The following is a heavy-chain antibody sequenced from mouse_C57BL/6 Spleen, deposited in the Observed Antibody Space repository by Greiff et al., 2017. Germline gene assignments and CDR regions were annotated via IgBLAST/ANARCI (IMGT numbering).Heavy chain of an antibody. CDR2: IRSKSSNNAT. Sequence: DVQLVESGGGLVQPKGSLKLSCAASGFTFNTYAMHWVRQAPGKGLEWVARIRSKSSNNATYYAVSVKDRFTISRDDSQSMLYLEMINLKTEDTSMYYCERDRNYGSSHYAMDYWGQGTSVTVSS. D-gene: IGHD1-1*01. CDR3: ERDRNYGSSHYAMDY. CDR1: GFTFNTYA. V-gene: IGHV10-3*01. J-gene: IGHJ4*01.